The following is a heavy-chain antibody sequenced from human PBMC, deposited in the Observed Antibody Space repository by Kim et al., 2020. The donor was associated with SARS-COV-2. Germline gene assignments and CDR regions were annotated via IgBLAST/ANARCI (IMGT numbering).Heavy chain of an antibody. CDR3: ARVVRYYASGIDSYYFDY. CDR1: GFTFTGYY. D-gene: IGHD3-10*01. Sequence: ASVKVSCKASGFTFTGYYIHWVRQAPGQGLEWMGRISPNSGDTNYALKFQSSVTMTWDMSITTAYMELSSLRSDDTAVYYCARVVRYYASGIDSYYFDYWGQGTLVTVSS. V-gene: IGHV1-2*06. J-gene: IGHJ4*02. CDR2: ISPNSGDT.